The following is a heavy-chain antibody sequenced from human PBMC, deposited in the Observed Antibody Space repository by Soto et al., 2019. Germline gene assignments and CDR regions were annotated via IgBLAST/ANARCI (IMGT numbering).Heavy chain of an antibody. Sequence: GGSLRLSCAASGFTFSSYGMHWVRQAPGKGLEWVAVIWYDGSNKYYADSVKGRFTISRDNSKNTLYLQMNSLRAEDTAVYYCAKDCVPAAIGPYYYYGMDVWGQGTTVTVSS. CDR1: GFTFSSYG. D-gene: IGHD2-2*02. CDR3: AKDCVPAAIGPYYYYGMDV. CDR2: IWYDGSNK. V-gene: IGHV3-33*06. J-gene: IGHJ6*02.